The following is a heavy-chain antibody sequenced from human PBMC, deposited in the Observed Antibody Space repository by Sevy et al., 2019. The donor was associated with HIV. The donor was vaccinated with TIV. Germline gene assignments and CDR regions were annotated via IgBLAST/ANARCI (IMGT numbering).Heavy chain of an antibody. Sequence: SETLSLTYTVSGVSISSSSYDWGWIRQPPGKGLEWIASIFFSGSTYYNPSLKSRVTISVDTSKNQFSLKLNSVTAADTALYYCARQGGLVDRAFDYWGQGTLVTVSS. J-gene: IGHJ4*02. D-gene: IGHD3-10*01. CDR3: ARQGGLVDRAFDY. CDR1: GVSISSSSYD. CDR2: IFFSGST. V-gene: IGHV4-39*01.